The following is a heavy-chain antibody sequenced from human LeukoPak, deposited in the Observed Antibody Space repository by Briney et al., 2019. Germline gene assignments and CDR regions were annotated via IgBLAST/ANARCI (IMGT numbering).Heavy chain of an antibody. CDR1: GGTFSSYA. CDR3: ARGRSSSWYGRWWKWFDP. J-gene: IGHJ5*02. CDR2: IIPIFGTA. Sequence: ASVKVSCKASGGTFSSYAISWVRQAPGQGLEWMGGIIPIFGTANYAQKFRGRVTITADESASTAYMELSSLRSEDTAVYYCARGRSSSWYGRWWKWFDPWGQGTLVTVSS. D-gene: IGHD6-13*01. V-gene: IGHV1-69*13.